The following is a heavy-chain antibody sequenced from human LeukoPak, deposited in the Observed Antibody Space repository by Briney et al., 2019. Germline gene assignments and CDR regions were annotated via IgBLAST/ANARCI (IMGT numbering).Heavy chain of an antibody. D-gene: IGHD6-13*01. J-gene: IGHJ4*02. CDR2: IWYDGSNK. CDR1: GFTFSSYS. Sequence: GGSLRLSCAASGFTFSSYSMHWVRQAPGKGLEWVAVIWYDGSNKYYADSVKGRFTISRDNSKNTLYLQMNSLRAEDTAVYYCAKPRSVAAAGTHGIFDYWGQGTLVTVSS. V-gene: IGHV3-30*02. CDR3: AKPRSVAAAGTHGIFDY.